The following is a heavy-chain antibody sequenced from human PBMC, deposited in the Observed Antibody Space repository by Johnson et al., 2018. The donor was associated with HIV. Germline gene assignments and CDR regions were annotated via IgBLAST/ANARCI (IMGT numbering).Heavy chain of an antibody. Sequence: VQLVESGGGLVQPGGSLRLSCAASGFTFSSFAMSWVRQAPGKGLEWVSAISGSGGSTYYADSVKGRFTISRDNSKNTLYLQMSSLRADDMAVYYCARNADWGTGGDAFDIWGQGTMVTVSS. J-gene: IGHJ3*02. CDR1: GFTFSSFA. CDR2: ISGSGGST. V-gene: IGHV3-23*04. D-gene: IGHD7-27*01. CDR3: ARNADWGTGGDAFDI.